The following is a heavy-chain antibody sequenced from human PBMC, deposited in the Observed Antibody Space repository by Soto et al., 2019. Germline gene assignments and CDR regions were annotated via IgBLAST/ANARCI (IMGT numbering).Heavy chain of an antibody. CDR3: ARGLGDSSGYYMYYFDY. CDR1: GFTFSSYA. V-gene: IGHV3-30-3*01. Sequence: VQLVESGGGLVKPGGSLRLSCAASGFTFSSYAMHWVRQAPGKGLEWVAVISYDGSNKYYADSVKGRFTISRDNSKNTLYLQMNSLRAEDTAVYYCARGLGDSSGYYMYYFDYWGQGTLVTVSS. J-gene: IGHJ4*02. D-gene: IGHD3-22*01. CDR2: ISYDGSNK.